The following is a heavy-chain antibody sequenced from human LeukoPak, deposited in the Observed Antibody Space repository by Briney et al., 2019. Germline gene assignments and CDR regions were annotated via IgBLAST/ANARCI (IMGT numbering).Heavy chain of an antibody. V-gene: IGHV4-30-2*01. CDR3: ARHLDRIAAAGYWYFDP. Sequence: SETLSLTCTVSGGSISSGGYYWSWIRQPPGKGLEWIGYIYHSGSTYYNPSLKSRVTISVDRSKNQFSLKLSSVTAADTAVYYCARHLDRIAAAGYWYFDPWGRGPLVTVSS. D-gene: IGHD6-13*01. J-gene: IGHJ2*01. CDR1: GGSISSGGYY. CDR2: IYHSGST.